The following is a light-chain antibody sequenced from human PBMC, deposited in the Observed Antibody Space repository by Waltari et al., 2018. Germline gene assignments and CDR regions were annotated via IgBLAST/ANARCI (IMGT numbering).Light chain of an antibody. CDR3: QQRSSWPT. V-gene: IGKV3-11*01. Sequence: EIVLTQSPATLSLSPGERATLSCRASQSISSSLSWYQQKPGQAPRLLIDDASNRATGIPAMFSCSGSGTDFTLTISSLEPEDFAVYYCQQRSSWPTFGGGTKVEIK. CDR1: QSISSS. J-gene: IGKJ4*01. CDR2: DAS.